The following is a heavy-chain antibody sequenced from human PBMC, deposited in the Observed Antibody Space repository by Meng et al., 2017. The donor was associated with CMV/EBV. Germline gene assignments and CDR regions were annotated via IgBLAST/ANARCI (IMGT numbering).Heavy chain of an antibody. CDR1: GFTFSSYG. CDR2: IWYDGSNK. J-gene: IGHJ6*02. Sequence: GGSLRLSCAASGFTFSSYGMHWVRQAPGKGLEWVAVIWYDGSNKYYADSVKGRFTISRGNSKNTLYLQMNSLRAEDTAVYYCAKEAGRYSGYDFGSYYYYYGMDVWGQGTTVTVSS. V-gene: IGHV3-33*06. D-gene: IGHD5-12*01. CDR3: AKEAGRYSGYDFGSYYYYYGMDV.